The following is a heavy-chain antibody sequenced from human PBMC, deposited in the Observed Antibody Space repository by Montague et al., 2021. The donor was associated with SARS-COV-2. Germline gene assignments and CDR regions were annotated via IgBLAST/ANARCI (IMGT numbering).Heavy chain of an antibody. CDR3: TRFPYRLLFIAYYYCMDV. J-gene: IGHJ6*02. Sequence: SETLSLTCAVYGGSFSGYYWSWIRQPPGKGLEWIGEISHSGGTNYNPSLRSRVTISIDTSKNQFSLKLSPVTAADTAVYYCTRFPYRLLFIAYYYCMDVWGQGTPVTVSS. V-gene: IGHV4-34*01. CDR1: GGSFSGYY. CDR2: ISHSGGT. D-gene: IGHD2-15*01.